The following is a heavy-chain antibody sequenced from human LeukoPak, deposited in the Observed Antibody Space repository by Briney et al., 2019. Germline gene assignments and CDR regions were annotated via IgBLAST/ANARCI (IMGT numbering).Heavy chain of an antibody. CDR3: ARDDLDGDYYDSSGYGY. CDR2: ISYDGSNK. V-gene: IGHV3-30-3*01. Sequence: PGGSLRLSCAASGFTFSSYWMHWVRQAPGKGLEWVAVISYDGSNKYYADSVKGRFTISRDNSKNTLYLQMNSLRAEDTAVYYCARDDLDGDYYDSSGYGYLGQGTLVTVSS. CDR1: GFTFSSYW. D-gene: IGHD3-22*01. J-gene: IGHJ4*02.